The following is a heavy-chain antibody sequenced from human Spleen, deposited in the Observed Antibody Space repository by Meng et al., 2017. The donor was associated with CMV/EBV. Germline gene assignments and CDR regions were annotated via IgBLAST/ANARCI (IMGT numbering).Heavy chain of an antibody. J-gene: IGHJ6*02. Sequence: MHWVRQAPGKGLEWVAMIWFDGSNQDYADSVKGRFTISRDTPEKTLYLQMNNLRAEDSGVYYCARDVQFQLPLDLSGFWYDYTLDVWGQGTTVTVSS. CDR2: IWFDGSNQ. CDR3: ARDVQFQLPLDLSGFWYDYTLDV. D-gene: IGHD2-2*01. V-gene: IGHV3-33*01.